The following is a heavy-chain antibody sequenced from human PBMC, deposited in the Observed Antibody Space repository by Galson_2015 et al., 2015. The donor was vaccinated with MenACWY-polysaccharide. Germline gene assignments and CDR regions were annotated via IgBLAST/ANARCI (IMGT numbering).Heavy chain of an antibody. D-gene: IGHD3-10*01. J-gene: IGHJ6*02. V-gene: IGHV4-39*02. Sequence: ETLSLTCTVSGGSFSSSAYYWGWIRQPPGKALEWIGSIFYSGSTYYNPSLKSRLTLSVDTSKNHFSLRLSSVTAADTAVYYCTREWVVREPTNRNNFHGMDVWGQGTTVTVSS. CDR2: IFYSGST. CDR3: TREWVVREPTNRNNFHGMDV. CDR1: GGSFSSSAYY.